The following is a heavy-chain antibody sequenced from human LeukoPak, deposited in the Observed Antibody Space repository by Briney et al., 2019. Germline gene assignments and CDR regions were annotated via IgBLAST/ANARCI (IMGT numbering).Heavy chain of an antibody. CDR1: GFAFNFYA. D-gene: IGHD6-19*01. CDR2: INANGINT. CDR3: AKPISGGLAVSADWFDP. J-gene: IGHJ5*02. Sequence: GRSLRLSCAASGFAFNFYAMSWVSQAPGKGLQWGSTINANGINTYYADSVRGRFTISRDNSKDTLYLQLNSLRAEDTAIYFCAKPISGGLAVSADWFDPWGQGTLVIVSS. V-gene: IGHV3-23*01.